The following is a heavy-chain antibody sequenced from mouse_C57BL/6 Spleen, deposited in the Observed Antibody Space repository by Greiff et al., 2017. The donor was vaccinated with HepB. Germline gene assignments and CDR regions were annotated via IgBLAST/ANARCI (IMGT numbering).Heavy chain of an antibody. Sequence: EVKLMESGGGLVKPGGSLKLSCAASGFTFSSYAMSWVRQTLEKRLEWVATISDGGSYTYYPDNVKGRFTISRDNAKNNLYLQMSHLKSEDTAMYYCARDHGTYYFDYWGQGTTLTVSS. CDR3: ARDHGTYYFDY. CDR1: GFTFSSYA. V-gene: IGHV5-4*01. D-gene: IGHD1-2*01. J-gene: IGHJ2*01. CDR2: ISDGGSYT.